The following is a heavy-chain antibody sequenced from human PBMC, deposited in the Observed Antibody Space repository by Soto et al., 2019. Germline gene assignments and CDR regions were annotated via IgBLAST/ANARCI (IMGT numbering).Heavy chain of an antibody. CDR2: FKSDGSGT. V-gene: IGHV3-74*03. J-gene: IGHJ4*02. CDR1: GFTFTAYW. CDR3: GRNAIFVRGVPDEY. D-gene: IGHD3-10*02. Sequence: PVGSLRLSCAATGFTFTAYWVHWVRQAPGKGLGWVARFKSDGSGTTYTDSVKGRFSISRDNAKNTVYLQMDNLRVEDTAVYYCGRNAIFVRGVPDEYWGQGTPVTVSS.